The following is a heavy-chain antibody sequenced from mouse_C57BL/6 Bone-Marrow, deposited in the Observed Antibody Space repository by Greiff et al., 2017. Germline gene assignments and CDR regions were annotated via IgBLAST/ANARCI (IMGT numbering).Heavy chain of an antibody. CDR1: GFNIKNTY. Sequence: DVKLVESVAELVRPGASVKLSCTASGFNIKNTYMHWVKQRPEQGLEWIGRIDPANGNTKYAPKFQGKATITADTSSNTAYLQLSSLTSADTAIYYCAGGSFYWYFDVWGTGTTVTVSS. CDR2: IDPANGNT. V-gene: IGHV14-3*01. CDR3: AGGSFYWYFDV. D-gene: IGHD1-1*01. J-gene: IGHJ1*03.